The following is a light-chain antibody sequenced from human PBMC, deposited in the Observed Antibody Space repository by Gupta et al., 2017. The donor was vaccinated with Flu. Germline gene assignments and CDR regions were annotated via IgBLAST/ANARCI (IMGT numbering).Light chain of an antibody. Sequence: TAWTSGGGNNVGSYSVHWYQQMPGQAPVLVVYDDSNRPSGIPERFSGSNSGNTASLTISRLQAGDEADYYCQVWDSSRGHWVFGGGTKLTVL. CDR2: DDS. J-gene: IGLJ3*02. CDR3: QVWDSSRGHWV. V-gene: IGLV3-21*02. CDR1: NVGSYS.